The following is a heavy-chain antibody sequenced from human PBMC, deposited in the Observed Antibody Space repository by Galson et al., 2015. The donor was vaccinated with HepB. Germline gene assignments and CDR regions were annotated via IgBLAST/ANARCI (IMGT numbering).Heavy chain of an antibody. CDR2: IYSGGST. CDR3: AGEEVGPTSFQH. D-gene: IGHD1-26*01. J-gene: IGHJ1*01. CDR1: GFTVSSNY. V-gene: IGHV3-66*01. Sequence: SLRLSCAASGFTVSSNYMSWVRQAPGKGLEWVSVIYSGGSTYYADSVKGRFTISRDNSKNTLYLQMNSLRAEDTAVYYCAGEEVGPTSFQHWGQGTLVTVSS.